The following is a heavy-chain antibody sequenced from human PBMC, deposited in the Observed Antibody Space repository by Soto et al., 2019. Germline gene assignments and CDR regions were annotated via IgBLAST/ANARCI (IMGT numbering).Heavy chain of an antibody. D-gene: IGHD3-3*01. J-gene: IGHJ4*02. Sequence: PGESLKISCKATGDRVSSYWVVWVRQMAGKGLEWMGMIHPGDPDIIYSPSCQGQVTISADKSTSTAYLQWSSLKASATAMYYCASPITVFGVFFLWGQAPTVTVSS. CDR3: ASPITVFGVFFL. V-gene: IGHV5-51*01. CDR1: GDRVSSYW. CDR2: IHPGDPDI.